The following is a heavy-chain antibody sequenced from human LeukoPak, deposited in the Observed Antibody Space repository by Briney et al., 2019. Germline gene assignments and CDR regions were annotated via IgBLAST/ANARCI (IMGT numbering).Heavy chain of an antibody. CDR2: ISGSDGTT. CDR1: GFTFSSYA. V-gene: IGHV3-23*01. Sequence: PGGSQRLSCAASGFTFSSYAMSWVRQAPGRGLEWVSSISGSDGTTYYADSVKGRFTISRDNSKYTLSLQMNSLRDDDTAVYYCVKGTFYYGSGSYCMDVWGKGTTVTVSS. D-gene: IGHD3-10*01. CDR3: VKGTFYYGSGSYCMDV. J-gene: IGHJ6*04.